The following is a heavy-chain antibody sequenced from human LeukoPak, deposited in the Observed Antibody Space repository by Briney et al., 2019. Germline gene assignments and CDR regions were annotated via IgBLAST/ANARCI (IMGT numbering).Heavy chain of an antibody. CDR1: GYTFTGYY. D-gene: IGHD4/OR15-4a*01. CDR3: ARTLQLPGTGQRQSDYPTRKSYFNMGV. CDR2: INPNSGGT. Sequence: ASVKVSCKASGYTFTGYYMHWVRQAPGQGLEWMGWINPNSGGTKYAQNFQGSVTMTRDTSISTAYMEFRRLRADDTAVYYCARTLQLPGTGQRQSDYPTRKSYFNMGVWGKGTTVTISS. V-gene: IGHV1-2*02. J-gene: IGHJ6*03.